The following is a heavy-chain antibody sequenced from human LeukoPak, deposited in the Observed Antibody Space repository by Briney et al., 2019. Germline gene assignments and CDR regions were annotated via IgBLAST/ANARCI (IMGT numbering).Heavy chain of an antibody. CDR3: ARLFTVARVPDY. CDR1: GYSFTTYW. Sequence: PGESLKISCKGSGYSFTTYWIGWVRQMPGRGLEWMGIVYPGDSEARYSPSFQGQVTISGDKSISTVYLQWSSLKASDTAMYYCARLFTVARVPDYWGQGTLVTVPS. D-gene: IGHD4-23*01. J-gene: IGHJ4*02. CDR2: VYPGDSEA. V-gene: IGHV5-51*01.